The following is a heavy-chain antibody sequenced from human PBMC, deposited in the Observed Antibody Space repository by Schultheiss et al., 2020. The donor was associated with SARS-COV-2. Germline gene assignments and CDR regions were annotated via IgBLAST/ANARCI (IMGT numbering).Heavy chain of an antibody. Sequence: SETLSLTCAVYGASCSDYFWICIRQPPGKGLEWIGEINQSGSTNYTASLKSRVTISVDTSKSQFSLMVTSVTAADTAVYYCARDHWDFQHWGQGTLVTVSS. D-gene: IGHD3-16*01. CDR1: GASCSDYF. CDR3: ARDHWDFQH. J-gene: IGHJ1*01. V-gene: IGHV4-34*01. CDR2: INQSGST.